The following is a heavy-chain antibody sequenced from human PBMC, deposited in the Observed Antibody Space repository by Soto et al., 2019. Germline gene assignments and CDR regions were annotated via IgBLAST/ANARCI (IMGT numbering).Heavy chain of an antibody. CDR3: ARVLYYGSGSYSPYGMDV. D-gene: IGHD3-10*01. Sequence: QVQLVQSGAEVKKPGSSVKVSCKTSGVSFNNNGIGWVRQAPGHGLEWMGGVSPPFRTSNYARKFQGRISITADAATGTVNMDLSSLTSDDTAQYYCARVLYYGSGSYSPYGMDVWGQGTTVTVSS. V-gene: IGHV1-69*01. CDR2: VSPPFRTS. J-gene: IGHJ6*02. CDR1: GVSFNNNG.